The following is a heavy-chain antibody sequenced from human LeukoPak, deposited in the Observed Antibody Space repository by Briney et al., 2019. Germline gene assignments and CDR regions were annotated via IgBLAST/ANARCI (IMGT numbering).Heavy chain of an antibody. V-gene: IGHV1-69*05. CDR1: GGTFSSYA. D-gene: IGHD2-15*01. CDR2: IIPIFGTA. CDR3: ARTLVAHDDY. J-gene: IGHJ4*02. Sequence: ASVKVSCKASGGTFSSYAISWVRQAPGQGLEWMGGIIPIFGTANYAQKFQGRVTITTDESTSTAYMDLSSLRSEDTAVYYCARTLVAHDDYWGQGTLVTVSS.